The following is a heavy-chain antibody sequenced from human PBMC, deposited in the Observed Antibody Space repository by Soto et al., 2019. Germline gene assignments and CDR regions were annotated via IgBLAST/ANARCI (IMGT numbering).Heavy chain of an antibody. Sequence: SETLSLTCTVSGGSISSGGYSWTWIRQSPGKGLEWIGYTYQSGSAYYNPSLKSRVTISVDRSKNQFSLNLTSVTAADTAVYYCARDYYGIYVRAQRTTVPVS. CDR3: ARDYYGIYV. CDR2: TYQSGSA. V-gene: IGHV4-30-2*06. CDR1: GGSISSGGYS. J-gene: IGHJ6*02.